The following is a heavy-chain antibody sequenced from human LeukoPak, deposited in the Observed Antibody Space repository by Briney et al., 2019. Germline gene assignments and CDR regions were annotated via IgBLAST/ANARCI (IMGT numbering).Heavy chain of an antibody. D-gene: IGHD3-3*01. CDR3: ARVYYDFRSGYEYDAFDI. V-gene: IGHV1-18*01. CDR1: GYTFTSYG. J-gene: IGHJ3*02. CDR2: ISAYNGNT. Sequence: GASVKVSCKASGYTFTSYGISWVRQAPGQGLEWMGWISAYNGNTNYAQKLQGRVTMTTDTSTSTAYMQLRSLRSDDTGVYYCARVYYDFRSGYEYDAFDIWGQGTMVTVSS.